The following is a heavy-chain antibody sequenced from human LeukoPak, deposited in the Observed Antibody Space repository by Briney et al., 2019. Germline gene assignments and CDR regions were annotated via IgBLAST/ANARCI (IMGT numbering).Heavy chain of an antibody. J-gene: IGHJ4*02. CDR2: ISGSGGST. V-gene: IGHV3-23*01. D-gene: IGHD6-19*01. Sequence: GGSLRLSCAASGFTFSSYAMSWVRQAPGKGLEWVSAISGSGGSTYYADSVKGRFTISRDNTKNSLSLQMNSLRPEDTAVYYRARGMGMAVAERFYYDYWGQGTLVTVSS. CDR1: GFTFSSYA. CDR3: ARGMGMAVAERFYYDY.